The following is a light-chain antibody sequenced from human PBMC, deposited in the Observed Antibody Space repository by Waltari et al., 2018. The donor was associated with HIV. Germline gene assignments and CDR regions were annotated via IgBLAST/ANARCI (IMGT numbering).Light chain of an antibody. CDR3: MQTIQRGT. J-gene: IGKJ4*01. Sequence: DIVMTQTPLFLSVTPGQPASMSFKSSQSLLHSDGKTYLHWYLQKPGQPPELLIPEVSNRFAGVPDRFSGSGSGTEFTLKISRVEAEDVGSYYCMQTIQRGTFGGGTKVEIK. V-gene: IGKV2D-29*01. CDR1: QSLLHSDGKTY. CDR2: EVS.